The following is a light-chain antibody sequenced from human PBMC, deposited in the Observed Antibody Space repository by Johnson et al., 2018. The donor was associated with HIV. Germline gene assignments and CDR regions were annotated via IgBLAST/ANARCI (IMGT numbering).Light chain of an antibody. V-gene: IGLV1-51*01. J-gene: IGLJ1*01. Sequence: QSVLTQPPSVSAAPGQKVTISCSGSNSNFGNYYLSWYQHLPGTAPKLLIYDNHKRPSGIPDRFSGSKSGTSATLAITGLQAGDEADYYCGTWDTSLSAYVFETGTKVTVL. CDR2: DNH. CDR3: GTWDTSLSAYV. CDR1: NSNFGNYY.